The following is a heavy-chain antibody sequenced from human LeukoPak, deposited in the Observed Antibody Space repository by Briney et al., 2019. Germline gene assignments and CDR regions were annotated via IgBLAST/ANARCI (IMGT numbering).Heavy chain of an antibody. J-gene: IGHJ4*02. V-gene: IGHV4-59*01. CDR3: ARVRRSSGWYVYYFDY. CDR2: INYSGST. D-gene: IGHD6-19*01. Sequence: SETLSLTCTVSGFSISNYYWSWIRQPPGKGLEWMGYINYSGSTNYNPSLKSRVTISVDTSKNQFSLKLSSVTAADTAVYYCARVRRSSGWYVYYFDYWGQGTLVTVSS. CDR1: GFSISNYY.